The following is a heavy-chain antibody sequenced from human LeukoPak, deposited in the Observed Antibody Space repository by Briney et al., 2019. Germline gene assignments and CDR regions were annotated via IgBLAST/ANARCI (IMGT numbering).Heavy chain of an antibody. CDR2: IIPIFGTA. V-gene: IGHV1-69*01. D-gene: IGHD3-3*01. CDR3: ARVTFGVVTGYYYYYGMDV. Sequence: ASVKVSCKASGGTFSSYAISWVRQAPGQGLEWMGGIIPIFGTANYAQKFQGRVTITADESTSTAYMELSSLRSEDTAVYYCARVTFGVVTGYYYYYGMDVWGQGTTVTVSS. CDR1: GGTFSSYA. J-gene: IGHJ6*02.